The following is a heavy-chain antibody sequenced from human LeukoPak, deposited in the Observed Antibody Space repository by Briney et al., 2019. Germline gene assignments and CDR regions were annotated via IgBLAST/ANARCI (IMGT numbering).Heavy chain of an antibody. Sequence: GGSLRLSCAASGFTVSSNYISWVRQAPGKGLEWVSVIYSGGSTYYADSVKGRFTISRDNSKNTVYLQINSLRAEDTAVYYCARKRWLQGAFGYWGQGTLVTVSS. V-gene: IGHV3-66*01. CDR3: ARKRWLQGAFGY. CDR2: IYSGGST. D-gene: IGHD5-24*01. CDR1: GFTVSSNY. J-gene: IGHJ4*02.